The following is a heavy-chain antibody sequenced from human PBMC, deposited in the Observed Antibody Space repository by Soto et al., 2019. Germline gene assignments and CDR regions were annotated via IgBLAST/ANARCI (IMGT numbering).Heavy chain of an antibody. CDR2: IDPRDSQS. CDR1: GYSFTDYW. J-gene: IGHJ5*02. CDR3: ARTGYGNWLDP. V-gene: IGHV5-10-1*01. Sequence: PGESLKISCKASGYSFTDYWITWVRQMPGKGLEWMGRIDPRDSQSNYSPSFQGHVTISADKSSSTAYLQWNSLKASDTAMYYCARTGYGNWLDPWGQGTLVTGSS. D-gene: IGHD3-10*01.